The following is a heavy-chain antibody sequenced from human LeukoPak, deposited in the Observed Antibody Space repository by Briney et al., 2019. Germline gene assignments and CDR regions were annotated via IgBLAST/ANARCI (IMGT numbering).Heavy chain of an antibody. CDR2: IRSSGSTI. Sequence: GGSLRLSCAASGFTFRSYEMNWVRQAPGKGLEWITYIRSSGSTIYYADSVKGRFTISRDNAKSTLYLQMNSLRADDTAVFYCARVRGGSGRSYAADAFDIWGQGTMVTVSS. CDR1: GFTFRSYE. CDR3: ARVRGGSGRSYAADAFDI. D-gene: IGHD1-26*01. V-gene: IGHV3-48*03. J-gene: IGHJ3*02.